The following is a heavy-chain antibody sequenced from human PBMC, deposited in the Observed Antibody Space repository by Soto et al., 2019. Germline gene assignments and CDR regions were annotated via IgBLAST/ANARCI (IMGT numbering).Heavy chain of an antibody. V-gene: IGHV5-51*01. Sequence: EESLKISCKGSGSIFTSYWIGWVRQMPGKGLEWMGIIYPGDSDTRYSPSFQGQVTISADKSISTAYLQWSSLKASDTAMYYCARQSGQGIAVAGTEKYYYYMDVCGKGTTVTVSS. CDR2: IYPGDSDT. D-gene: IGHD6-19*01. CDR1: GSIFTSYW. CDR3: ARQSGQGIAVAGTEKYYYYMDV. J-gene: IGHJ6*03.